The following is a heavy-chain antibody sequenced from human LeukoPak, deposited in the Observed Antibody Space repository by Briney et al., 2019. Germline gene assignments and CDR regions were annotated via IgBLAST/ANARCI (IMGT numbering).Heavy chain of an antibody. CDR2: ISYDGSNK. CDR3: ANAHDTASFGY. D-gene: IGHD5-18*01. V-gene: IGHV3-30*18. Sequence: PGGSLRLSCAASGFTFSSYGMHWVRQAPGKGLEWVAVISYDGSNKYYADSVKGRFTISGDNSKNTLYLQMNSLRAEDTAVYYCANAHDTASFGYWGQGTLVTVSS. CDR1: GFTFSSYG. J-gene: IGHJ4*02.